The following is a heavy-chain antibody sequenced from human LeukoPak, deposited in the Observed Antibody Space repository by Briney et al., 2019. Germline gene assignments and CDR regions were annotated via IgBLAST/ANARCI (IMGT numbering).Heavy chain of an antibody. CDR3: AKGRTGANQFDY. CDR1: GFTFSSYA. CDR2: ISGSGGST. D-gene: IGHD3/OR15-3a*01. Sequence: GGSLRLSCAASGFTFSSYAMSWVRQAPGKGLEWVSGISGSGGSTYYADSVKGRFTISRDSSKDTLSLQMNSLRAEDTAIYYCAKGRTGANQFDYWGQGTLVTVSS. V-gene: IGHV3-23*01. J-gene: IGHJ4*02.